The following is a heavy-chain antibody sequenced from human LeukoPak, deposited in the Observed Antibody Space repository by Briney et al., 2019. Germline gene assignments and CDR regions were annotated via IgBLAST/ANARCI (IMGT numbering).Heavy chain of an antibody. J-gene: IGHJ3*02. CDR1: GFIFSDYY. CDR2: IFSGGGT. CDR3: ARGGVVYPDSFDI. Sequence: PGGSLRLSCAASGFIFSDYYMNWIRQAPGKGLEWVSLIFSGGGTYYADSVKGRFTISRDNSKNTLFLQMNSLRAEDTAVYYCARGGVVYPDSFDIWGRGTMVTVSS. D-gene: IGHD2-15*01. V-gene: IGHV3-66*01.